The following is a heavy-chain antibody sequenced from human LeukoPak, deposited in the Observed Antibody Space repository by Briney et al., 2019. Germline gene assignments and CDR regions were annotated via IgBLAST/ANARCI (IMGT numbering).Heavy chain of an antibody. V-gene: IGHV1-24*01. CDR3: ATDFGSGSYYPYYFDY. CDR2: FDPEDGET. J-gene: IGHJ4*02. CDR1: GYTLTELS. Sequence: GASVKVSCKVSGYTLTELSMHWVRQAPGKGLEWMGGFDPEDGETIYAQKFQGRVTMTEDTSTDTAYMELSSLRSEDTAVYYCATDFGSGSYYPYYFDYWGQGTLVTVSS. D-gene: IGHD3-10*01.